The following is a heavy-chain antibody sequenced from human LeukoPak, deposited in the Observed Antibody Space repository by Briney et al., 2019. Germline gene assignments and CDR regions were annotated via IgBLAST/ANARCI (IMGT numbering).Heavy chain of an antibody. CDR2: VYYGGAT. D-gene: IGHD3-22*01. Sequence: PSETLSLTCIVSGGYVNSSEYYWGWIRQPPGKGLEWIGSVYYGGATYYNPSLKSRVTISLHTSKNQFSLKLTSVTAAETAVYYCARLDPPRPFYDNPQGDYWGQGTLVTVSS. CDR1: GGYVNSSEYY. CDR3: ARLDPPRPFYDNPQGDY. J-gene: IGHJ4*02. V-gene: IGHV4-39*01.